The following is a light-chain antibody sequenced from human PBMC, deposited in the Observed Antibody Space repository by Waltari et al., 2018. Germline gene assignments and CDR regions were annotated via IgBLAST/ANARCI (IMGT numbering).Light chain of an antibody. J-gene: IGKJ4*01. CDR2: KAS. CDR1: ENILTS. CDR3: QQYSTFPLT. Sequence: DIQMTQSPATLSASVGDRVTITCRASENILTSVAWYQHKPGKAPKFLIYKASSLQSGVPSRFSGSGSGTEFTLTISSMQPEDFATYYCQQYSTFPLTFGGGTRVE. V-gene: IGKV1-5*03.